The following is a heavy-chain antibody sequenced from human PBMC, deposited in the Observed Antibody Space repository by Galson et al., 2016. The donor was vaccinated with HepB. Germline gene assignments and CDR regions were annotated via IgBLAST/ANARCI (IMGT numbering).Heavy chain of an antibody. CDR2: ISSRSTDI. V-gene: IGHV3-21*01. D-gene: IGHD1-26*01. CDR1: GFTLSGYI. CDR3: VSDLGDGATNH. Sequence: SLRLSCAASGFTLSGYIMNWVRQAPGKGLEWVSSISSRSTDIYYADAVKGRFTISRDNAKNSVFLQMNSLTAEDTAVYYCVSDLGDGATNHWGQGTLVTVSS. J-gene: IGHJ5*02.